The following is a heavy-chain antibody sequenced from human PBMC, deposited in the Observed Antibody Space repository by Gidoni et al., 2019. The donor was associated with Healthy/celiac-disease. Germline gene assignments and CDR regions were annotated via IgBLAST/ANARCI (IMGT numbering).Heavy chain of an antibody. J-gene: IGHJ5*02. CDR3: AGSSSGWYDQGDNWFDP. V-gene: IGHV4-34*01. CDR2: INHSGST. Sequence: QVQLQQRGAGLLKPSETLSLTCAVYGGSFSGYYWSWIRQPPGKGLEWIGEINHSGSTNYNPSLKSRVTISVDTSKNQFSLKLSSVTAADTAVYYCAGSSSGWYDQGDNWFDPWGQGTLVTVSS. CDR1: GGSFSGYY. D-gene: IGHD6-19*01.